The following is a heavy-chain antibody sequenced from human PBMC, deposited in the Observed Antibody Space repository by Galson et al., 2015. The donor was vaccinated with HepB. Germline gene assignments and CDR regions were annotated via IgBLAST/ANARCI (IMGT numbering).Heavy chain of an antibody. CDR1: GYTFTSYA. D-gene: IGHD6-19*01. CDR2: INAGNGKT. Sequence: SVKVSCKASGYTFTSYAIHWVRQAPGQRLELMGWINAGNGKTKYSQKFQGRVTLTRDTSASTAYMELSSLRSEDMAVYYCARAIWLAGTYYLAYWGQGTLVTVSS. CDR3: ARAIWLAGTYYLAY. J-gene: IGHJ4*02. V-gene: IGHV1-3*01.